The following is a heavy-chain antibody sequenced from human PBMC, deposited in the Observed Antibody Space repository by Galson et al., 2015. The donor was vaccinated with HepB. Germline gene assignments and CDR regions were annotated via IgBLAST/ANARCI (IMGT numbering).Heavy chain of an antibody. V-gene: IGHV1-2*02. Sequence: SVKVSCKASGYTFTGYYMHWVRQAPGQGLEWMGRINPNSGSTNYAQKFQGRVTMTRDTSTSTAYMELSRLRSDDTAVYYCASVVVAAYPWVFDYWGQGTLVTVSS. CDR2: INPNSGST. CDR3: ASVVVAAYPWVFDY. CDR1: GYTFTGYY. D-gene: IGHD2-15*01. J-gene: IGHJ4*02.